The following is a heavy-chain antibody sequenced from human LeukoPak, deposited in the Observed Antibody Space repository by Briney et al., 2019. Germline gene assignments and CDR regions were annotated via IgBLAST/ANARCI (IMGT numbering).Heavy chain of an antibody. CDR1: GFTFSSYA. CDR3: AKHAEWELPIFDY. D-gene: IGHD1-26*01. J-gene: IGHJ4*02. Sequence: GGSLRLSCAASGFTFSSYAMHWVRQAPGKGLEWVAVISYDGSNKYYADSVKGRFTISRDNSKNTLYLQMNSLRAEDTAVYYCAKHAEWELPIFDYWGQGTLVTVSS. CDR2: ISYDGSNK. V-gene: IGHV3-30-3*02.